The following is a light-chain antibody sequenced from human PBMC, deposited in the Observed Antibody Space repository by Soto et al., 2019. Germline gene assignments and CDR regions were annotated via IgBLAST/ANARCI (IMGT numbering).Light chain of an antibody. Sequence: QSVLSQAASMSGSPGQSITIPCTGASSDIGLYNYVSWYQHHPGKAPKLLISEVNIRPSGLSDRFSASKTGNTASLTISGLQPEDEAFYYCSCLSTTSTPIVFGTGTKVTVL. CDR3: SCLSTTSTPIV. V-gene: IGLV2-14*01. CDR1: SSDIGLYNY. CDR2: EVN. J-gene: IGLJ1*01.